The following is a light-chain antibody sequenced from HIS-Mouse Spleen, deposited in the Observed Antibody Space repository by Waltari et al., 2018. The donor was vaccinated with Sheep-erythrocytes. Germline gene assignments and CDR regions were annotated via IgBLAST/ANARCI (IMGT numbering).Light chain of an antibody. CDR2: EGS. J-gene: IGLJ3*02. CDR1: SSDVGGYNY. V-gene: IGLV2-8*01. Sequence: QSALTQPPSASESPGQSLTISCTGTSSDVGGYNYVSWYQQHPGKAPKLNIYEGSKRPAWVTDRFSGSKSGNTASLTVSGLQAEDEADYYCSSYAGSNNWVFGGGTKLTVV. CDR3: SSYAGSNNWV.